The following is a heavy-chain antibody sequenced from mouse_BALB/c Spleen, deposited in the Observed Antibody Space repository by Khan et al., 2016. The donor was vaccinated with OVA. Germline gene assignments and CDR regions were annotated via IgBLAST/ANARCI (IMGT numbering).Heavy chain of an antibody. CDR3: ARNYDYDEGLAY. J-gene: IGHJ3*01. CDR1: GFSLTTYG. Sequence: VQLQESGPGLVQPSQSLSITCTVSGFSLTTYGVHWVRQSPGKGLEWLGVIWSGGSTDYNAAFISRLSISKDSSKSQVFFKMNSLQVNDTAIYXCARNYDYDEGLAYWGQGTLVTVSA. CDR2: IWSGGST. V-gene: IGHV2-2*02. D-gene: IGHD2-4*01.